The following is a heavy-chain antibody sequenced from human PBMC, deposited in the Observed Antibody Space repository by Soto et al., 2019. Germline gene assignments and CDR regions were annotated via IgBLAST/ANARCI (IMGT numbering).Heavy chain of an antibody. J-gene: IGHJ6*02. Sequence: SETLSLTGTVSGGSISSSSYYWGWIRQPPGKGLEWIGSIHYSGSTNYSPSLKSRVTISVDTSKKQFSLKLSSVTAADTAVYYCARRIVILAADYGMDVWGQGTTVTVSS. D-gene: IGHD2-15*01. V-gene: IGHV4-39*07. CDR1: GGSISSSSYY. CDR3: ARRIVILAADYGMDV. CDR2: IHYSGST.